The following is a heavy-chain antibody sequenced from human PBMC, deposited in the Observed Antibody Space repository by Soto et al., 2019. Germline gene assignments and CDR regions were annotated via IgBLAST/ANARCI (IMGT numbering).Heavy chain of an antibody. J-gene: IGHJ4*02. D-gene: IGHD3-22*01. CDR3: ASQTGEYYYDSSGYLFDY. CDR1: GFTFSSYG. V-gene: IGHV3-33*01. Sequence: ESGGGVVQPGRSLRLSCAASGFTFSSYGMHWVRQAPGKGLEWVAVIWYDGSNKYYADSVKGRFTISRDNSKNTLYLQMNSLRAEDTAVYYCASQTGEYYYDSSGYLFDYWGQGTLVTVSS. CDR2: IWYDGSNK.